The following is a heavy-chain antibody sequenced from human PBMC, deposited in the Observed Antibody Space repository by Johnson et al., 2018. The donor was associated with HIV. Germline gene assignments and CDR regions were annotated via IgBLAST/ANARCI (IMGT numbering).Heavy chain of an antibody. J-gene: IGHJ3*02. V-gene: IGHV3-30-3*01. D-gene: IGHD6-19*01. Sequence: QMLLVESGGGVVQPGGSLRLSCAASGFAFSNYAMHWVRQAPGKGLEWMAIISYDGSNEYYADSVKGRFTISRDNSKNTLYLHMSSLRAEDTALYYCARDSFIAVTRSDAFDIWGQGTVVTVSS. CDR3: ARDSFIAVTRSDAFDI. CDR2: ISYDGSNE. CDR1: GFAFSNYA.